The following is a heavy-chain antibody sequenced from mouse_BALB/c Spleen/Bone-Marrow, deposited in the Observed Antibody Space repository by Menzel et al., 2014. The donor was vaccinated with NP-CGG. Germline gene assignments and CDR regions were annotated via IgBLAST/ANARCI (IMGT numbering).Heavy chain of an antibody. CDR3: ARIGRARGYAMDY. Sequence: DVKLQESGGGSVQPGGSRKLSCAASGITFRNFGMHWVRQAPEKGLEWVAYISSGSSTIYYADTLKGRFTISRDNPKNTLFLQRTSLRSEDTAMYYCARIGRARGYAMDYWGQGTSATVSS. D-gene: IGHD3-3*01. J-gene: IGHJ4*01. V-gene: IGHV5-17*02. CDR2: ISSGSSTI. CDR1: GITFRNFG.